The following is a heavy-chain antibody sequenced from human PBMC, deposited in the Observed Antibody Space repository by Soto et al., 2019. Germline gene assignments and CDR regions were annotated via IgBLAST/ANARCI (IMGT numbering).Heavy chain of an antibody. CDR1: GFSISTGGVG. D-gene: IGHD6-6*01. CDR3: AHRTSSSSGGFDY. CDR2: IYWSDDK. Sequence: SGPTLVNPTQTLMLTCTFSGFSISTGGVGVGWIRQPPGKALEWLGIIYWSDDKRYSPSLESRLTITKDAAKEQVVLTMTNIDPVDTATYYCAHRTSSSSGGFDYWGQGALVTVSS. V-gene: IGHV2-5*01. J-gene: IGHJ4*02.